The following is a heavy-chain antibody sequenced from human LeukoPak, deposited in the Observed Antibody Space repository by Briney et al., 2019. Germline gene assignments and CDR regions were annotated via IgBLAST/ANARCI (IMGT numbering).Heavy chain of an antibody. V-gene: IGHV3-11*01. J-gene: IGHJ6*02. Sequence: GGPLRLSCAASGFTFSDYYMSWIRQAPGKGLEWVSYISSSGSTIYYADSVKGRFTISRDNAKNSLYLQMNSLRAEDTAVYYCARLGTRQYHYGMDVWGQGTTVTVSS. CDR2: ISSSGSTI. CDR3: ARLGTRQYHYGMDV. CDR1: GFTFSDYY.